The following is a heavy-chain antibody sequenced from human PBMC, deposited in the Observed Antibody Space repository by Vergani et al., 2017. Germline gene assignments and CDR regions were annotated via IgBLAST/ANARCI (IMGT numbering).Heavy chain of an antibody. J-gene: IGHJ6*03. CDR2: ISWDGGST. CDR3: AKGAGYYGSGTFNPNYYYYYMDV. CDR1: GFTFDDYT. D-gene: IGHD3-10*01. V-gene: IGHV3-43*01. Sequence: EVQLVESGGGLVQPGRSLRLSCAASGFTFDDYTMHWVRQAPGKGLEWVSLISWDGGSTYYADSVKGRFTISRDNSKNSLYLQMNSLRTEDTALYYCAKGAGYYGSGTFNPNYYYYYMDVWGKGTTVTVSS.